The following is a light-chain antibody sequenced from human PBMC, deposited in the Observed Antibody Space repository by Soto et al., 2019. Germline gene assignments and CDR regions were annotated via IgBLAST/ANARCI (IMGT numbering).Light chain of an antibody. CDR3: SSYTSSSTLDA. J-gene: IGLJ1*01. CDR2: EVS. V-gene: IGLV2-14*01. Sequence: LTQPASVSGSPGQSITISCTGTSSDVGGYDYVSWYQQHPGKAPKLMIYEVSNRPSGVSNRFSGSKSGNTASLTISGLQADAEADYYCSSYTSSSTLDAVGTETKGT. CDR1: SSDVGGYDY.